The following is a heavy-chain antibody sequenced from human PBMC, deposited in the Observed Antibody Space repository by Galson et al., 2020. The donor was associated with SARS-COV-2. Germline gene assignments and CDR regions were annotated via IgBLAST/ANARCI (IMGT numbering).Heavy chain of an antibody. Sequence: GESLKISCAASGFTFSNYAISWVRQAPGKGLEWVSTISGSGGTTFYADSVKGRFTISRDYSKNTLYLQMDSLRAEDTAVYYCAKTGSSFYDSSGFYVFDYWGQGTLVTVSS. CDR1: GFTFSNYA. J-gene: IGHJ4*02. CDR3: AKTGSSFYDSSGFYVFDY. CDR2: ISGSGGTT. V-gene: IGHV3-23*01. D-gene: IGHD3-22*01.